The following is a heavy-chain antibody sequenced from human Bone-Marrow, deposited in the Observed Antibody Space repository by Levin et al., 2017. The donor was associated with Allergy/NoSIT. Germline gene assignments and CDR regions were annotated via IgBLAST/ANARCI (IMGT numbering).Heavy chain of an antibody. V-gene: IGHV3-33*01. D-gene: IGHD3-9*01. Sequence: SCAASGFTFSSYGMHWVRQAPGKGLEWVAVIWYDGSNKYYADSVKGRFTISRDNSKNTLYLQMNSLRAEDTAVYYCARDTTEYDILTGYYTFDYWGQGTLVTVSS. CDR3: ARDTTEYDILTGYYTFDY. CDR2: IWYDGSNK. J-gene: IGHJ4*02. CDR1: GFTFSSYG.